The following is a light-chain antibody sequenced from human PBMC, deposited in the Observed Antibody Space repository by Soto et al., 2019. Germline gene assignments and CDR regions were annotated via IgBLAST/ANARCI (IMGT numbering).Light chain of an antibody. V-gene: IGLV1-40*01. J-gene: IGLJ7*01. CDR3: QSYDISLSAYV. CDR1: TSNFGAGYD. Sequence: QPVLTQPPSVSGAPGQTVTISCTGSTSNFGAGYDVHWYQQLPRTAPRLLIFGNNNRPSGVPDRFSGSKSATSASLAITGLQSEYEADSYCQSYDISLSAYVFGTGTQLTVL. CDR2: GNN.